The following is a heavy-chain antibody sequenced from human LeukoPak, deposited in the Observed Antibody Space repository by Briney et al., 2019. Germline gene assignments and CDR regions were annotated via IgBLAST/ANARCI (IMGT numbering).Heavy chain of an antibody. Sequence: SQTLSLTFAISGDSVSSNSATWNWIRQSPSRGLERLGRTYYMSKWSNDYAAAVKSRITINPDTSKNQFSLELNSVTPEDTAVYYCVRGWEYSSGWYYFDYWGQGTLVTVSS. CDR3: VRGWEYSSGWYYFDY. D-gene: IGHD6-19*01. J-gene: IGHJ4*02. CDR2: TYYMSKWSN. V-gene: IGHV6-1*01. CDR1: GDSVSSNSAT.